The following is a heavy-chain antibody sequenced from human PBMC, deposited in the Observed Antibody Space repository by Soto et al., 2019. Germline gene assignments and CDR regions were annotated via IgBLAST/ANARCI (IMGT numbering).Heavy chain of an antibody. V-gene: IGHV3-30*04. CDR3: ARDVGLGDLSPRTSYYSVMDV. J-gene: IGHJ6*02. CDR1: GFTLSSYS. CDR2: TSKDGGRD. D-gene: IGHD3-10*01. Sequence: QVQLVESGGGVVQPGKSLRLSCASSGFTLSSYSLHWVLQPPGKGLEWVAVTSKDGGRDYHADSVRGRFTISRDHSKSTLYLEMNSLRTEDTALYFCARDVGLGDLSPRTSYYSVMDVWGRGTTVTVSS.